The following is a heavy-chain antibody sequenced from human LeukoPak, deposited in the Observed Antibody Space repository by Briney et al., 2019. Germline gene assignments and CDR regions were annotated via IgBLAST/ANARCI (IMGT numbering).Heavy chain of an antibody. V-gene: IGHV3-48*03. CDR3: ARGPSSGWYYVDY. CDR1: GFTFSGYE. CDR2: ISSSGGTI. J-gene: IGHJ4*02. Sequence: PGGSLRLSCAASGFTFSGYEMNWVHQAPGKGLEWVSYISSSGGTIYYADSVKGRFTISRDNAKNSLYLQMNSLRAEDTAVYYCARGPSSGWYYVDYWGQGTLVTVSS. D-gene: IGHD6-19*01.